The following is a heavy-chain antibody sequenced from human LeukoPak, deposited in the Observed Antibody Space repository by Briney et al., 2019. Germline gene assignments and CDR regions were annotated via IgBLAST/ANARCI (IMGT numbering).Heavy chain of an antibody. CDR2: ISSSSSTI. V-gene: IGHV3-48*01. CDR3: ARLPVSPYYYYVDV. CDR1: GFTFSSYS. J-gene: IGHJ6*03. Sequence: PGRSLRLSCAASGFTFSSYSMNWVRQAPGKGLEWVSYISSSSSTIYYADSVKGRFTISRDNAKNSLYLQMNSLRAEDTAVYYRARLPVSPYYYYVDVWGKGTTVTVSS.